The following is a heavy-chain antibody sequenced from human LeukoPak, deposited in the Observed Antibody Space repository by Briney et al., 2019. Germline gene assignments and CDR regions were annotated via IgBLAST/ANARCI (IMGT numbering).Heavy chain of an antibody. Sequence: PGGSLRLCCAASGITFSSYGMNWVRQAPGKGLEWVPIISSTGVTTYYADSVKGRCTISRDNSQDTLYQQMSSLRAEDTAIYYCAKNGDRGAFCTGGTCYPYFYYYMDVWGKGNTVTI. D-gene: IGHD2-15*01. CDR3: AKNGDRGAFCTGGTCYPYFYYYMDV. V-gene: IGHV3-23*01. CDR1: GITFSSYG. J-gene: IGHJ6*03. CDR2: ISSTGVTT.